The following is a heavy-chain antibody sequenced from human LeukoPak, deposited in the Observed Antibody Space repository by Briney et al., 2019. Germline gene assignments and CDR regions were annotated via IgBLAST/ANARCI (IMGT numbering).Heavy chain of an antibody. CDR2: IIPIFGTA. J-gene: IGHJ3*02. CDR1: GGTFSSYA. Sequence: SVKVSCKASGGTFSSYAISWVRQAPGHGLEWMGGIIPIFGTANYAQKFQGRVTITADESTSTAYMELSSLRAEDTAVYYCARDNGGSWVVDAFDIWGQGTMVTVSS. V-gene: IGHV1-69*13. CDR3: ARDNGGSWVVDAFDI. D-gene: IGHD2-15*01.